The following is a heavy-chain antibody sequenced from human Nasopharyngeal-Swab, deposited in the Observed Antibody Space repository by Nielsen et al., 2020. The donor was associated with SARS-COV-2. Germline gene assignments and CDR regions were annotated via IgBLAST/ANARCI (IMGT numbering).Heavy chain of an antibody. J-gene: IGHJ4*02. D-gene: IGHD2-15*01. Sequence: VKGSCTASGYTFTGYYMKWVRQAPGQGLEWMGCIKPNSGGTNNAQKFQGWVTITSDTSISTAYMELSRLRSDDTAVYYCARVCSGGSCLDYWGQGTLVTVSS. CDR1: GYTFTGYY. CDR2: IKPNSGGT. V-gene: IGHV1-2*04. CDR3: ARVCSGGSCLDY.